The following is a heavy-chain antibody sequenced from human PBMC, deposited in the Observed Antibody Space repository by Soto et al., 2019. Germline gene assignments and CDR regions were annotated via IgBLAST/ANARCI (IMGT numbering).Heavy chain of an antibody. CDR2: ISSSGSTI. J-gene: IGHJ4*02. CDR3: ARGEVVAATPSPYFDY. D-gene: IGHD2-15*01. Sequence: GSLRLSCAASGFTFSSYEMNWVRQAPGKGLEWVSYISSSGSTIYYADSVKGRFTISRDNAKNSLYLQMNSLRAEDTAVYYCARGEVVAATPSPYFDYWGQGTLVTVSS. V-gene: IGHV3-48*03. CDR1: GFTFSSYE.